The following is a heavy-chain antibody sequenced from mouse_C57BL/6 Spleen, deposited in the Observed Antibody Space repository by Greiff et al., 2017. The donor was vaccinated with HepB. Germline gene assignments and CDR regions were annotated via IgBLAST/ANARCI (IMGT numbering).Heavy chain of an antibody. CDR1: GFTFSNYW. CDR2: IRLKSDNYAT. Sequence: EVQLVESGGGLVQPGGSMKLSCVASGFTFSNYWMNWVRQSPEKGLEWVAQIRLKSDNYATHYAESVKGRFTISRDDSKSSVYLQMNNLRAEDTGIYYCTAIYYGFAYWGQGTLVTVSA. D-gene: IGHD2-1*01. CDR3: TAIYYGFAY. V-gene: IGHV6-3*01. J-gene: IGHJ3*01.